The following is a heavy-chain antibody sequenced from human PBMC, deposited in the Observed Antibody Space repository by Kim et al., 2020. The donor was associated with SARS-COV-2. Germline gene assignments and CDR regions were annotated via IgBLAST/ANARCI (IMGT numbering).Heavy chain of an antibody. CDR3: ARGWGGYSYGPRDQLDY. D-gene: IGHD5-18*01. CDR1: GGSFSGYY. J-gene: IGHJ4*02. Sequence: SETLSLTCAVYGGSFSGYYWSWIRQPPGKGLEWIGEINHSGSTNYNPSLKSRVTISVDTSKNQFSLKLSSVTAADTAVYYCARGWGGYSYGPRDQLDYWGQGTLVTVSS. CDR2: INHSGST. V-gene: IGHV4-34*01.